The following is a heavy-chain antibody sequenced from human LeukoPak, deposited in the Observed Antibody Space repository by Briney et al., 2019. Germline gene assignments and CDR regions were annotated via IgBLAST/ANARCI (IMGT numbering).Heavy chain of an antibody. CDR3: ARDRATYYDFWSGGRHAFDI. J-gene: IGHJ3*02. D-gene: IGHD3-3*01. Sequence: SQTLSLTCTVSGGSISSGDYYWSWIRQPPGKGLEWIGYIYYSGSTYYNPSLKSRVTISVDTSKNQFSLKLSSVTAADTAVYYCARDRATYYDFWSGGRHAFDIWGQGTMVTVSS. V-gene: IGHV4-30-4*08. CDR2: IYYSGST. CDR1: GGSISSGDYY.